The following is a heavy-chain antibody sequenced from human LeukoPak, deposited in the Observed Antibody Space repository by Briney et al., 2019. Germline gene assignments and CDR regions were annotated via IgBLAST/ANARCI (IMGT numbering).Heavy chain of an antibody. Sequence: GGSLRLSCAASGFTFSSYSMSWVRQAPGKGLEWVSVTSGSGGDTFYADSVKGRFTISRDNSKNTLYLQMNSLRVEDTAVYYCAKGRALVGGTTRSYDSWGQGTLVTVSS. V-gene: IGHV3-23*01. CDR1: GFTFSSYS. CDR3: AKGRALVGGTTRSYDS. D-gene: IGHD1-26*01. CDR2: TSGSGGDT. J-gene: IGHJ5*02.